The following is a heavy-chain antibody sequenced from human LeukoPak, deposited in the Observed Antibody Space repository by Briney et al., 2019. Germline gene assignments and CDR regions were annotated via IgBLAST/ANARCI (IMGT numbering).Heavy chain of an antibody. CDR3: ARDRLVTWDPDYYYYYGMDV. CDR1: GGSISSYY. CDR2: IYYSGST. J-gene: IGHJ6*02. Sequence: SETLSLTCTVSGGSISSYYWSWIRQPPGKGPEWIGYIYYSGSTNYNPSLKSRVTISVDTSKNQFSLKLSSVTAADTAVYYCARDRLVTWDPDYYYYYGMDVWGQGTTVTVSS. V-gene: IGHV4-59*01. D-gene: IGHD3-16*02.